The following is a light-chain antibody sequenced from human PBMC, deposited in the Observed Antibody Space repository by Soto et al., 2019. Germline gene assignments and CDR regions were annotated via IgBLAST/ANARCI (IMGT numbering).Light chain of an antibody. CDR2: DAS. Sequence: DIHITQSPSTLSASVGDRVTITCRASQSISSWLAWYQQKPGKAPKLLIYDASILEGGVPSRFSGSGSGTEFTLTISSLQPDDFATYYCQQYNNYPRTFGQGTKVDIK. J-gene: IGKJ1*01. V-gene: IGKV1-5*01. CDR3: QQYNNYPRT. CDR1: QSISSW.